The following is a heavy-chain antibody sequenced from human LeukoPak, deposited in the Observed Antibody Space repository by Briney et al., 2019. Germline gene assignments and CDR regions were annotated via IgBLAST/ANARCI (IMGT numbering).Heavy chain of an antibody. CDR3: ARVGYSYVINDWSRTGLGAYPTKYYYHMDV. Sequence: PSETLSLTCAVYGGSFSGYYWSWIRQPPGKGLEWIGEINHSGSTNYNPSLKSRVTISGDTSKNQFPLKLSSVTAADTAVYFCARVGYSYVINDWSRTGLGAYPTKYYYHMDVWGKGTTVTVSS. V-gene: IGHV4-34*01. CDR1: GGSFSGYY. CDR2: INHSGST. J-gene: IGHJ6*03. D-gene: IGHD5-18*01.